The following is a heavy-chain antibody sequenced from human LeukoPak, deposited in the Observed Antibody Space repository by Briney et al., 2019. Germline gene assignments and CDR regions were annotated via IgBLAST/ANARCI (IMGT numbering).Heavy chain of an antibody. V-gene: IGHV3-48*02. Sequence: GGSLRLSCAASGFTFSSYSMNWVRQAPGEGLEWVSYISSSSSTIYYADSVKGRFTISRDNDKNSLYLQINSLRDEDTAVYYCARGGEAGFDYWGQGTLVTVSS. D-gene: IGHD3-16*01. CDR1: GFTFSSYS. CDR2: ISSSSSTI. CDR3: ARGGEAGFDY. J-gene: IGHJ4*02.